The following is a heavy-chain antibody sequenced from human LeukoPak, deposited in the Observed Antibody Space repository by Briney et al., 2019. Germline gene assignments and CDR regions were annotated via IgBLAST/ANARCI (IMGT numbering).Heavy chain of an antibody. CDR3: TRRSYSSVTRDY. J-gene: IGHJ4*02. CDR2: IRSKTNNYAT. V-gene: IGHV3-73*01. D-gene: IGHD4-17*01. Sequence: GGSLRLSCAASEFTFSGSAMHWVRQASGKGLEWVGRIRSKTNNYATAYAASVKGRITIPRDDSKNTAYLQMNSLKTEDTAVYYCTRRSYSSVTRDYWGQGTLVTVSS. CDR1: EFTFSGSA.